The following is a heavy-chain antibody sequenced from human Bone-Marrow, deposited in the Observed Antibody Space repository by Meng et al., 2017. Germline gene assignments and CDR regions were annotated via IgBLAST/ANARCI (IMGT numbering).Heavy chain of an antibody. V-gene: IGHV3-7*01. D-gene: IGHD1-26*01. J-gene: IGHJ4*02. CDR2: IKQDGSEK. CDR3: VRDGMFDY. Sequence: GESLKISCAASGFTFSSYGMHWVRQAPGKGLEWVANIKQDGSEKHYVDSVKGRFSISRDNDKNSLYLQMESLRAEDTALYYCVRDGMFDYWGQGTLVTVSS. CDR1: GFTFSSYG.